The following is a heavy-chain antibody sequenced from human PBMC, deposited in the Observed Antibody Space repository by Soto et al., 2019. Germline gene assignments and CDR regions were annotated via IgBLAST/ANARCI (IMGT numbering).Heavy chain of an antibody. J-gene: IGHJ5*02. CDR1: AGSISSYY. CDR2: IYYSGST. CDR3: ARVMAAAYNWFDP. Sequence: SETLSLTCTVSAGSISSYYWSWIRQPPGKGLEWIGYIYYSGSTNYNPSLKSRVTISVDTSKNQFSLKLSSVTAADTAVYFCARVMAAAYNWFDPWGQGTMVTVSS. D-gene: IGHD6-13*01. V-gene: IGHV4-59*01.